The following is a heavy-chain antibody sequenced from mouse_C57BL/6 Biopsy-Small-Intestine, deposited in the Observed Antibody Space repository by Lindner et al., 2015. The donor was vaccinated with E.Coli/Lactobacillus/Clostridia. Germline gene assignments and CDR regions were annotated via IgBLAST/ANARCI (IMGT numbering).Heavy chain of an antibody. V-gene: IGHV1-39*01. D-gene: IGHD1-1*01. J-gene: IGHJ3*01. CDR3: GRDYYGSSHAWFAY. Sequence: VQLQESGPELVKPGASVKISCKASGYSFTDYNMNWVKQSNGKSLEWIGVINPNYGTTSYNQKFKGKATLTVDQSSSTAYMQLNSLTSEDSAVYYCGRDYYGSSHAWFAYWGQGTLVTVSA. CDR1: GYSFTDYN. CDR2: INPNYGTT.